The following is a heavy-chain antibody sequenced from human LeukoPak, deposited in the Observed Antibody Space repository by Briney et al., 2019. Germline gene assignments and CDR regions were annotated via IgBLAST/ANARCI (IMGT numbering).Heavy chain of an antibody. CDR3: ARDSSEKGGCFDY. D-gene: IGHD2-15*01. CDR1: GFTFSSYS. V-gene: IGHV3-21*01. J-gene: IGHJ4*02. Sequence: GGSLRLSCAASGFTFSSYSMNWVRQAPGEGLEWVSSISSSSSYIYYADSVKGRFTISRDNAKNSLYLQMNSLRAEDTAVYYCARDSSEKGGCFDYWGQGTLVTVSS. CDR2: ISSSSSYI.